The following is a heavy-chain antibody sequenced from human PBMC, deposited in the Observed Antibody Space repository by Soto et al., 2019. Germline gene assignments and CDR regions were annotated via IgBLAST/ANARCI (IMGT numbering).Heavy chain of an antibody. CDR3: GHRRKDTTAYYYRA. D-gene: IGHD3-22*01. Sequence: QITLKESGPTLVKPTETLTLTCTFSGFSLNTSAVGVGWIRQPPGKALEWLALIYWDDDKRYSPSLKTRLTITKDTSKNLVVLTMANMDPVDTATYYCGHRRKDTTAYYYRAWGQGTLVTFSS. CDR1: GFSLNTSAVG. V-gene: IGHV2-5*02. J-gene: IGHJ4*02. CDR2: IYWDDDK.